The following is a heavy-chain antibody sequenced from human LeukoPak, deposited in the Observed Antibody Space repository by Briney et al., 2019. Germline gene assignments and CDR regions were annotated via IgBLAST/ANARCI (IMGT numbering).Heavy chain of an antibody. CDR3: ARDKLRPSGYPNLYYYYGMDV. V-gene: IGHV1-69*13. J-gene: IGHJ6*02. D-gene: IGHD3-3*01. Sequence: ASVKVSCKASGGTFSSYAISWVRQAPGQGLEWMGGIIPIFGTANYAQKFQGRVTITADESTSTAYMELSSLRSEDTAVCYCARDKLRPSGYPNLYYYYGMDVWGQGTTVTVSS. CDR2: IIPIFGTA. CDR1: GGTFSSYA.